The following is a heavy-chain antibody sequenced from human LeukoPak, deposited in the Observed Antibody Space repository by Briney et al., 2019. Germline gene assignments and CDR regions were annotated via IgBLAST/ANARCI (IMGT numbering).Heavy chain of an antibody. V-gene: IGHV4-39*07. Sequence: PSATLSLTCTVSGGSVSSNRFYWGWIRQPPGKGLEWIGSMYYSGGTYYNPSLQSRVAISADTYKNQFSLKLTSVTVADTAVYYCARDPDYYDDCCYTWGQGTLVTVSS. CDR3: ARDPDYYDDCCYT. CDR2: MYYSGGT. CDR1: GGSVSSNRFY. J-gene: IGHJ5*02. D-gene: IGHD3-22*01.